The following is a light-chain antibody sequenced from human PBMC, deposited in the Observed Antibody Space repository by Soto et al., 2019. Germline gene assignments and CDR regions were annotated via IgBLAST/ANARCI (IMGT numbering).Light chain of an antibody. CDR2: GAS. CDR1: HTVRNNY. CDR3: HQYGISPPVT. V-gene: IGKV3-20*01. J-gene: IGKJ5*01. Sequence: EFVLTHSPCTLSFPPGERATLSCISIHTVRNNYLAWYQQKPGQAPRLLIYGASSRATGIPDRFSGSGSGTDFTLTISRLEPEDFAMYYCHQYGISPPVTFGQGTRLEIK.